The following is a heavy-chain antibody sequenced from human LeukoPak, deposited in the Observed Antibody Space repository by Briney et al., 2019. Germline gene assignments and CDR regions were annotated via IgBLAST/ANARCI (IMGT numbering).Heavy chain of an antibody. V-gene: IGHV4-59*11. CDR1: GGSISNHY. CDR3: ARATFDWLSYFFDC. CDR2: INHGGGT. Sequence: MTSETLSLTCSVSGGSISNHYWSWIRQPPGKGPEWIGFINHGGGTNYNPSLKSRVTVSVDTSKNQFSLKLNSVTAADTAVYYCARATFDWLSYFFDCWGQGTLVTVSA. D-gene: IGHD3-9*01. J-gene: IGHJ4*02.